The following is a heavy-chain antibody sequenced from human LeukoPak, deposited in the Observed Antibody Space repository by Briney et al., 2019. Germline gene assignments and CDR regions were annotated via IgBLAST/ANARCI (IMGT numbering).Heavy chain of an antibody. V-gene: IGHV1-3*04. CDR2: INIGDGNT. CDR3: AKERLVSGGSCYNF. CDR1: GYPFTYYA. J-gene: IGHJ4*02. D-gene: IGHD2-15*01. Sequence: GASVKVSCKASGYPFTYYAIHWVRQAPGQRLEWMRWINIGDGNTRYSQKFQGRVTITRDTSANSAYMELSGLRSEDTAVYYCAKERLVSGGSCYNFWGLGTLVTVSS.